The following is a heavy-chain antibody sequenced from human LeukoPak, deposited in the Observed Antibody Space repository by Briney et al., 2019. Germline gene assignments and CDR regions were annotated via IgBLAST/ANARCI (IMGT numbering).Heavy chain of an antibody. J-gene: IGHJ6*03. V-gene: IGHV3-20*04. CDR1: GFTFSSYA. Sequence: GGSLRLSCAASGFTFSSYAMSWVRQAPGKGLEWVSGINWNGGSTGYADSVKGRFTISRDNAKNSLYLQMNSLRAEDTALYYCARDRGSGSYPPRYYYYMDVWGKGTTVTISS. CDR3: ARDRGSGSYPPRYYYYMDV. D-gene: IGHD1-26*01. CDR2: INWNGGST.